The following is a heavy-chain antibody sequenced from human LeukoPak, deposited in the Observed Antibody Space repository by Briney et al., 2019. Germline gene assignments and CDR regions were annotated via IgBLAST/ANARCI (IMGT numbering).Heavy chain of an antibody. D-gene: IGHD3-10*01. CDR2: IFPSGGEI. V-gene: IGHV3-21*01. CDR1: GFTFSTFA. J-gene: IGHJ4*02. CDR3: ARDRVSGSGSIDY. Sequence: GGSLRLSCAASGFTFSTFAMIWVRQPPGKGLEWVSSIFPSGGEIHYADSVKGRFTISRDNAKNSLYLQMNSLRVEDTAVYYCARDRVSGSGSIDYWGQGTLVTVSS.